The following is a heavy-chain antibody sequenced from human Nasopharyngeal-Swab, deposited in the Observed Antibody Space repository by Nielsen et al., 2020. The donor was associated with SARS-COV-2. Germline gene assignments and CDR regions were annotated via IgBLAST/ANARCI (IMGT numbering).Heavy chain of an antibody. CDR2: ISSSGSTI. D-gene: IGHD1-26*01. V-gene: IGHV3-11*01. CDR1: GFTFSDYY. J-gene: IGHJ4*01. Sequence: GESLKISCAASGFTFSDYYMSWIRQAPGKGLEWVSYISSSGSTIYYADSVKGRFTISRDNAKNSLYLQMNSLRAEDTAVYYCARVGGSYLTDYWGHGTLVTVSS. CDR3: ARVGGSYLTDY.